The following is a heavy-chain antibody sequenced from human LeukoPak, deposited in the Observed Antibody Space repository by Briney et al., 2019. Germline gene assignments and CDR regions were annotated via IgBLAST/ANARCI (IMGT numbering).Heavy chain of an antibody. CDR2: TYYRSTWYN. D-gene: IGHD2-2*01. V-gene: IGHV6-1*01. Sequence: SQTLSLTCAISGDSVSSNSVTRNWIRQSPSRGFEWLVRTYYRSTWYNDYAVSVRGRITVNPDTSKNQFSLHLNSVTPEDTAVYYCARRLTQYDCFDPWGQGILVTVSS. CDR1: GDSVSSNSVT. CDR3: ARRLTQYDCFDP. J-gene: IGHJ5*02.